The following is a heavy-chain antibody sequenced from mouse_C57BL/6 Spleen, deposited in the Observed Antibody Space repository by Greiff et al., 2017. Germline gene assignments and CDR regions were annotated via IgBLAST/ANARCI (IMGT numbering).Heavy chain of an antibody. D-gene: IGHD1-2*01. CDR1: GFTFTDYY. J-gene: IGHJ2*01. CDR3: ASSFSTAYYFDY. Sequence: EVKLMESGGGLVQPGGSLSLSCAASGFTFTDYYMSWVRQPPGKALEWLGFIRNKANGYTTEYSASVKGRFTISRDNSQSILYLPMIALAAEDSATYYCASSFSTAYYFDYWGQGATLTVSS. CDR2: IRNKANGYTT. V-gene: IGHV7-3*01.